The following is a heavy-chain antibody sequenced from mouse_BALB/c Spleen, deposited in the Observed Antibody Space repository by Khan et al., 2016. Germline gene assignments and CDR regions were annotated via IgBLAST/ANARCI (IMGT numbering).Heavy chain of an antibody. CDR2: ILPGSGYS. J-gene: IGHJ4*01. V-gene: IGHV1-9*01. CDR1: GYTFSNYW. Sequence: VQLQESGAELMKPGASVKISCKATGYTFSNYWIEWVKQRPGHGLEWIGDILPGSGYSNSNENFKGKATFTADASSNTAYMQLISLTSEDSAVYFCARACYSMDYWGQGTSVTVSS. CDR3: ARACYSMDY.